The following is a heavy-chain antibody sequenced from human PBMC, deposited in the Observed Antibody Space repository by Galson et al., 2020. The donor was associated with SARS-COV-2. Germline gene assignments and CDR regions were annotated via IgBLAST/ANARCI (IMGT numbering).Heavy chain of an antibody. CDR3: ARDVSGGASDI. CDR1: GFTFTNYA. J-gene: IGHJ3*02. V-gene: IGHV3-30*04. Sequence: QLGESLKISCAASGFTFTNYAIHWVRPAPGQGLEWVAVISHDGRIEVYADSVKGRFTISRDNSENMLFLQMDSLRADDTAVYYCARDVSGGASDIWGQGTMVTVSS. CDR2: ISHDGRIE. D-gene: IGHD1-26*01.